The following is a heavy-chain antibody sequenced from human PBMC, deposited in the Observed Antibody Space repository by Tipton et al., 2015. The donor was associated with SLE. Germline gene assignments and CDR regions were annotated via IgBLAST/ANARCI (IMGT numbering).Heavy chain of an antibody. CDR3: AKDLLLWFGETVDY. V-gene: IGHV3-23*01. Sequence: SLRLSCAASGFTFSSYAMSWVRQAPGKGLEWVSAISGSGGGTYYADSVKGRFTISRDNSKNTLYLQMNSLRAEDTAVYYCAKDLLLWFGETVDYWGQGTLVTVSS. CDR1: GFTFSSYA. D-gene: IGHD3-10*01. CDR2: ISGSGGGT. J-gene: IGHJ4*02.